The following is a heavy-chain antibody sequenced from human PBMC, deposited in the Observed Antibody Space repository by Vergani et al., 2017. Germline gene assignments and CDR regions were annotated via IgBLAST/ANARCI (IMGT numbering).Heavy chain of an antibody. V-gene: IGHV3-23*01. CDR2: INNNGGST. J-gene: IGHJ3*01. CDR3: AKVCGSTSCPYGGDAFDV. D-gene: IGHD2-2*01. CDR1: GFTFNSYA. Sequence: QLLESGGGLIQPGGSLRLSCAASGFTFNSYAMTWVRQAPGKGLEWVSGINNNGGSTYYADSVKGRFTISRDNSKNTLYLQMTDLRADDTATYYCAKVCGSTSCPYGGDAFDVWGHGTMVTVSS.